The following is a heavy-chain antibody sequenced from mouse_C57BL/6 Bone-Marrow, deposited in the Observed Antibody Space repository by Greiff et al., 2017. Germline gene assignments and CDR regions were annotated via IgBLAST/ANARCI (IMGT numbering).Heavy chain of an antibody. CDR3: ARHGGLDY. Sequence: EVQVVESGGDLVKPGGFLKLSCAASGFTFSSYGMSWVRQTPDKRLEWVATISSGGSYTYYPDSVKGRFTISRDNAKNTLYLQMSSLKSEDTAMYYCARHGGLDYWGQGTTLTVSS. D-gene: IGHD1-1*02. J-gene: IGHJ2*01. V-gene: IGHV5-6*01. CDR2: ISSGGSYT. CDR1: GFTFSSYG.